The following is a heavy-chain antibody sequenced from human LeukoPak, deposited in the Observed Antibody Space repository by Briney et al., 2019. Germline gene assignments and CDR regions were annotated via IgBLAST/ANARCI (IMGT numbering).Heavy chain of an antibody. J-gene: IGHJ6*03. D-gene: IGHD3-10*01. CDR3: AKGPGGYYYMDV. Sequence: GGSLRLSCAASGFTFSSYGMSWVRQAPGKGLEWVSAISGSGGSTYYADSVKGRFTISRDNSKNTLYLQMNSLRAEDTAVYYCAKGPGGYYYMDVWGKGTTVTVSS. CDR1: GFTFSSYG. CDR2: ISGSGGST. V-gene: IGHV3-23*01.